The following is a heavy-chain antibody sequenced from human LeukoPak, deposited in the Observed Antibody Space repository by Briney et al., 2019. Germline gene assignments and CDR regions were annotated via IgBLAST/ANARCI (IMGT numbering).Heavy chain of an antibody. Sequence: SETLSLTCTVSGGSISSYYWGWIRQPPGKGLEWIGYIYYSGSTNYNPSLKSRVTISVDRSKNQFSLKLSSVTAADTAVYYCARGGLDGYHFDYWGQGTLVTVSS. D-gene: IGHD5-24*01. V-gene: IGHV4-59*12. J-gene: IGHJ4*02. CDR2: IYYSGST. CDR3: ARGGLDGYHFDY. CDR1: GGSISSYY.